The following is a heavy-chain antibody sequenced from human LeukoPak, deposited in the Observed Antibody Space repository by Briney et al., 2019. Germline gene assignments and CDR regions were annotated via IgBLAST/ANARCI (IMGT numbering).Heavy chain of an antibody. CDR2: IVGTGVNT. V-gene: IGHV3-23*01. Sequence: PGGSLRLSCAASGFTFTSYVMAWVRHAPGKGLEWVSSIVGTGVNTYYADSVKGRFTVSRDNSKNTMFLQVNNLRAEDTAVYFCTRAPQQPRSYNDYWGQGILVTVSS. CDR3: TRAPQQPRSYNDY. J-gene: IGHJ4*02. CDR1: GFTFTSYV. D-gene: IGHD3-10*01.